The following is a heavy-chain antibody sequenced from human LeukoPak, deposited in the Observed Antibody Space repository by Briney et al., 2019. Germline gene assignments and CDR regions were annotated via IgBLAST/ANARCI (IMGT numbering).Heavy chain of an antibody. J-gene: IGHJ3*02. V-gene: IGHV1-18*01. Sequence: ASVKVSCKASGGTFSSYAISWVRQAPGQGLEWMGWISAYNGNTNYAQKLQGRVTMTIDTSTSTAYMELRSLRSDDTAVYYCARRMHNWNDLAFDIWGQGTMVTVSS. CDR2: ISAYNGNT. CDR3: ARRMHNWNDLAFDI. CDR1: GGTFSSYA. D-gene: IGHD1-20*01.